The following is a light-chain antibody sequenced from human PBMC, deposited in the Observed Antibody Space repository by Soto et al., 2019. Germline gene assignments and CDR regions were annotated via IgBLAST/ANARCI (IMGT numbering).Light chain of an antibody. CDR1: NLGDKY. CDR2: QDT. CDR3: QAWDRTAAV. Sequence: SYELTQPPSVSVSPGQTATITCSGDNLGDKYAFWYQQKPGQSPVLVIYQDTKRPSGFPERFSGSNSGNTDTLTISGTQATDEADYYCQAWDRTAAVFGGGTKLTVL. J-gene: IGLJ2*01. V-gene: IGLV3-1*01.